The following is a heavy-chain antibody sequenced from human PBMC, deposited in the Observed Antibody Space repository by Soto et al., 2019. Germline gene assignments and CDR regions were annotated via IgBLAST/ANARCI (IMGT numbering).Heavy chain of an antibody. V-gene: IGHV4-39*01. Sequence: SETLSLTCTVSGVSISSSSYYWGWIRQPPGKGLEWIGSIYYSGSTYYNPSLKSRVTISVDTSKNQFSLKLSSVTAADTAVYYSARRNVVGAFTDWFDPWGQGTLVTVS. CDR2: IYYSGST. CDR3: ARRNVVGAFTDWFDP. D-gene: IGHD2-15*01. CDR1: GVSISSSSYY. J-gene: IGHJ5*02.